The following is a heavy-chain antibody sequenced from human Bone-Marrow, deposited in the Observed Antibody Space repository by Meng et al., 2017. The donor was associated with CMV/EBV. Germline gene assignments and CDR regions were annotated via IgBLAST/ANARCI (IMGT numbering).Heavy chain of an antibody. Sequence: FSLPSYGLGMAWTRHPPGKAPEWLALIYWDDAKRYSPSLQSRLPIPKDPSKNQVVLTMTDMDPVDTATYYCAYRRGGPNWNEACFGPWGQGTLVTVSS. D-gene: IGHD1-20*01. CDR3: AYRRGGPNWNEACFGP. J-gene: IGHJ5*02. V-gene: IGHV2-5*02. CDR1: FSLPSYGLG. CDR2: IYWDDAK.